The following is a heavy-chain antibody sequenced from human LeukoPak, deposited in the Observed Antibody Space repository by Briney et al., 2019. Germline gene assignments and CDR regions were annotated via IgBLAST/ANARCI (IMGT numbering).Heavy chain of an antibody. V-gene: IGHV3-23*01. CDR1: GFTFSSYN. J-gene: IGHJ4*02. CDR3: AKGIKDYYGSGRVPNFDY. Sequence: GGSLRLSCAASGFTFSSYNMNWVRQAPGKGLEWVSGISGSGGSTYYADSVKGRFTISRDNSKNTLYLQMNSLRAEDTAVYYCAKGIKDYYGSGRVPNFDYWGQGTLVTVSS. CDR2: ISGSGGST. D-gene: IGHD3-10*01.